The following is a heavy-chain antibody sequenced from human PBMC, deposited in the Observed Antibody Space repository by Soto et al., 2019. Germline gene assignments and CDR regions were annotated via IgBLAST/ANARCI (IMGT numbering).Heavy chain of an antibody. J-gene: IGHJ5*02. D-gene: IGHD6-13*01. Sequence: GGSLRLSCAASGFTFSSYGMHWVRQAPGKGLEWVAVIWYDGSNKYYADSVKGRFTISRDNSKNTLYLQMNSLRAEDTAVYYWARGSSSRIAAAGKRWWFDPWGQGTLVTVSS. V-gene: IGHV3-33*01. CDR1: GFTFSSYG. CDR2: IWYDGSNK. CDR3: ARGSSSRIAAAGKRWWFDP.